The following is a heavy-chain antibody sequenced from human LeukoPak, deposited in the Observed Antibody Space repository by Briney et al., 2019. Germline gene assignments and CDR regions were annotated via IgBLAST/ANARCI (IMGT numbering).Heavy chain of an antibody. CDR1: GGSISSYY. CDR3: SRVVGATSWDYYYMDV. CDR2: IYYSGST. D-gene: IGHD1-26*01. V-gene: IGHV4-59*01. Sequence: PSETLSLTCTVSGGSISSYYWSWIRQPPGKGLEWIGYIYYSGSTNYNPSLKSRVTISVDTSKNQFSLKLSSVTAADTAVCYCSRVVGATSWDYYYMDVWGKGTTVTISS. J-gene: IGHJ6*03.